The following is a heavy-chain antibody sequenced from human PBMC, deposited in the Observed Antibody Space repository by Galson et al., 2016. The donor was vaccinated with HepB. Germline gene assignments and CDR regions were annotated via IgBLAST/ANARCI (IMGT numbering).Heavy chain of an antibody. Sequence: PALVKPTQTLTLTCTFSGFSLNSSGVGVGWIRQPPGKAPEWLSLIHWNDDRLYSPSLRRRLTITRDTPKNQVVLTMTNMDPMDTGTYYCAHASSGDYFDSWGQGTLVTVSS. CDR1: GFSLNSSGVG. CDR2: IHWNDDR. J-gene: IGHJ4*02. CDR3: AHASSGDYFDS. V-gene: IGHV2-5*01. D-gene: IGHD3-10*01.